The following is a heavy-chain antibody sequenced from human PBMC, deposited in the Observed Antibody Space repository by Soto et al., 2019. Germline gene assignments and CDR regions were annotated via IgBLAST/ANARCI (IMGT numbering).Heavy chain of an antibody. Sequence: QVRLVQSGAEVKKPGASVKVSCKASGYMFTGYYMHWVRQAPGQGLEWMGWINPDSGGTNYAQKFQGWVTMTRDTSISTAFMELNRLRFDDTAVYYCARASWGGSYYYYMDVWGKGTTVTVSS. CDR3: ARASWGGSYYYYMDV. J-gene: IGHJ6*03. D-gene: IGHD3-16*01. V-gene: IGHV1-2*04. CDR2: INPDSGGT. CDR1: GYMFTGYY.